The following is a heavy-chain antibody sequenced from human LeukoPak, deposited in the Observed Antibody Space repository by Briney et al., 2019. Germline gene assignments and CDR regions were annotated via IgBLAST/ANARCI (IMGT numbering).Heavy chain of an antibody. CDR1: GFTFSNYA. J-gene: IGHJ4*02. CDR2: ISSDGRNK. CDR3: ASHYDTSGYHYFDF. V-gene: IGHV3-30*04. D-gene: IGHD3-22*01. Sequence: PGGSLRLSCAASGFTFSNYAMHWVPQAPGKGLEWVAVISSDGRNKYYADSVKGGFRISRDNSKDTLYLQMKSLRAEDTAVYSCASHYDTSGYHYFDFWGQGTLVTVSS.